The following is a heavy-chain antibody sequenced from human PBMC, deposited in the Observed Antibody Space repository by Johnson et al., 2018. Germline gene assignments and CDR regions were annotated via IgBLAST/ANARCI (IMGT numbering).Heavy chain of an antibody. Sequence: QVQLVESGGGVVQPGRSLRLSCAASGFTFSSYGMHWVRQAPGKGLEWVAVISYDGSNKYYADSVKGRFTISRDNSKNTLYLQMNSPRAEDTAVYYCAKWSGYSGDYENAFDIWGQGTMVTVSS. D-gene: IGHD4-17*01. J-gene: IGHJ3*02. CDR2: ISYDGSNK. CDR1: GFTFSSYG. V-gene: IGHV3-30*18. CDR3: AKWSGYSGDYENAFDI.